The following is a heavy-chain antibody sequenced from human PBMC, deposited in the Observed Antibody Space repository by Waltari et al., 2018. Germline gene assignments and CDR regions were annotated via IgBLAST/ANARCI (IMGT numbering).Heavy chain of an antibody. CDR1: GGSIDSYD. V-gene: IGHV4-59*01. CDR2: ISYTGTP. CDR3: ARRILHAAGSRGITDNYSMDV. J-gene: IGHJ6*02. Sequence: VKLRQSGPELVKSSETLSLTCSVSGGSIDSYDWTWIRQSPGKGLEWIGYISYTGTPNYNPSLGSRVAISVDTSKNQLSLKLTSVTAADTAVYFCARRILHAAGSRGITDNYSMDVWGQGATVSVSS. D-gene: IGHD3-10*01.